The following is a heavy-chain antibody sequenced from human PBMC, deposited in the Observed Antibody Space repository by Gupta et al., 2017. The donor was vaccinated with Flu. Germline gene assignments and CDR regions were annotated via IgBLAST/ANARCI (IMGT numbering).Heavy chain of an antibody. D-gene: IGHD5-12*01. V-gene: IGHV3-48*03. CDR1: GFSFRSYE. Sequence: EVQLVESGGGLVQPGGSLRLSCAASGFSFRSYEMNWVRQAPGKGLEWVSYISSSGSTIYYADSVKGRFTISRDNAKNSLYLQMNSLRAEDTAVYYCAVGGYSGYDSYWGQGTLVTVSS. J-gene: IGHJ4*02. CDR3: AVGGYSGYDSY. CDR2: ISSSGSTI.